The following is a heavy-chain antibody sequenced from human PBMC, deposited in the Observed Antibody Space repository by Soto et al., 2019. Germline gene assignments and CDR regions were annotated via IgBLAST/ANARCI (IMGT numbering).Heavy chain of an antibody. D-gene: IGHD3-3*01. V-gene: IGHV1-18*04. Sequence: ASVKVSCKASGYTFTSYGISWVRQAPGQGLEWMGWISAYNGNTNYAQKLQGRVIMTTDTSTSTAYMELRSLRSDDTAVYYCARDREAFWSGYSFIWFDPRAQGSPVIPSS. CDR3: ARDREAFWSGYSFIWFDP. J-gene: IGHJ5*02. CDR1: GYTFTSYG. CDR2: ISAYNGNT.